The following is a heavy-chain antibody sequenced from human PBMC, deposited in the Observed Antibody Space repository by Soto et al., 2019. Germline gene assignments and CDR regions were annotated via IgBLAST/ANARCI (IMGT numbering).Heavy chain of an antibody. CDR1: GFTFSSYA. CDR2: ISGSGGST. CDR3: AKDSEDYIWGSYPKSDDY. D-gene: IGHD3-16*01. J-gene: IGHJ4*02. Sequence: GGSLRLSCAASGFTFSSYAMSWVRQAPGKGLEWVSAISGSGGSTYYADSVKGRFTISRDNSKNTLYLQMNSLRAEDTAVYYCAKDSEDYIWGSYPKSDDYWGQGTLVTVSS. V-gene: IGHV3-23*01.